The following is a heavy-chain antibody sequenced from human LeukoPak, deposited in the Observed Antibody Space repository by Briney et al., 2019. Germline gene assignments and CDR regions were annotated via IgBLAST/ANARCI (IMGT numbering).Heavy chain of an antibody. V-gene: IGHV3-23*01. Sequence: GGSLRLSCAASGFTFSSYAMSWVRQAPGKGLEWVSAISGSGGSTYYADSVKGRFTISRDNSKNTLYLQMNSLRAEDTAVYYCAAYCSSTSCFVGAFDIWGQGTMVTVSS. J-gene: IGHJ3*02. CDR3: AAYCSSTSCFVGAFDI. CDR1: GFTFSSYA. D-gene: IGHD2-2*01. CDR2: ISGSGGST.